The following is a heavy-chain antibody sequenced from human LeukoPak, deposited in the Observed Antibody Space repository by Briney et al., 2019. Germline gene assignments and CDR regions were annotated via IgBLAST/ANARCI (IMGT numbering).Heavy chain of an antibody. Sequence: SETLSLTCGVSDDSITMYYWTWIRQPPGKGLEWIGYIYYSGSTNYNPSLKSRVTISVDTSKNQFSLKLSSVTAADTAVYYCARARGYSYGTMDVWGKGTTVTVSS. CDR2: IYYSGST. CDR3: ARARGYSYGTMDV. J-gene: IGHJ6*03. D-gene: IGHD5-18*01. CDR1: DDSITMYY. V-gene: IGHV4-59*01.